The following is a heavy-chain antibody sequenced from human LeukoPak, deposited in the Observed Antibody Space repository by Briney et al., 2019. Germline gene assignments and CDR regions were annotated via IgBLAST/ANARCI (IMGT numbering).Heavy chain of an antibody. Sequence: ASVKVSCKASGYTFTSYDINWVRQATGQGLEWMGWMNPDSGNTGYAQKFQGRVTITTDESTSTAYMELSSLRSEDTAVYYCATNHDSSGYYGYWGQGTLVTVSS. V-gene: IGHV1-8*01. CDR1: GYTFTSYD. CDR2: MNPDSGNT. D-gene: IGHD3-22*01. CDR3: ATNHDSSGYYGY. J-gene: IGHJ4*02.